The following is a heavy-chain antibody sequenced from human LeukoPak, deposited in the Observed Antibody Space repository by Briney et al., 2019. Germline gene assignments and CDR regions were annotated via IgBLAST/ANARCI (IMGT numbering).Heavy chain of an antibody. CDR3: ARDGNRGVYGSGSLILDY. CDR1: GFTFSSYG. V-gene: IGHV3-30*03. CDR2: ISYDGSEK. Sequence: PGGSLRLSCAASGFTFSSYGMHWVRQAPGKGLEWVAVISYDGSEKYYVDSVKGRFTISRDNAKNSLYLQMNSLRAEDTAVYYCARDGNRGVYGSGSLILDYWGQGTLVTVSS. J-gene: IGHJ4*02. D-gene: IGHD3-10*01.